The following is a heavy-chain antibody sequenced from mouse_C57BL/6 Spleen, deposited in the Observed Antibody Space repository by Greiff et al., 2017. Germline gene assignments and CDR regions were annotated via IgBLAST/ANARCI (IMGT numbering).Heavy chain of an antibody. CDR2: IHPGDGDT. V-gene: IGHV1-80*01. D-gene: IGHD1-1*01. CDR3: ARGGGYYGSSYVFDY. Sequence: VQLQQSGAELVKPGASVKISCKASGYAFSSYWMNWVKQRPGKGLEWIGQIHPGDGDTNYNGKFKGKATLTADKSSSTAYMQLSSLTSEDSAVYFCARGGGYYGSSYVFDYWGQGTTLTVSS. J-gene: IGHJ2*01. CDR1: GYAFSSYW.